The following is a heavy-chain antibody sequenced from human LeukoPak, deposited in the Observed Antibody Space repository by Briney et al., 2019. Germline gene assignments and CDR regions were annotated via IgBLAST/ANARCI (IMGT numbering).Heavy chain of an antibody. V-gene: IGHV3-23*01. CDR3: AKDHDNTDYYYYFDS. CDR2: ISDTGRTT. CDR1: GFSFNTYA. D-gene: IGHD2-21*02. Sequence: PGGSLRLSCAASGFSFNTYAMNWVRQAPGKGLERVSGISDTGRTTYYTDSVKGRFTISRDNSKNTLHLQMNSLRAEDTALYFCAKDHDNTDYYYYFDSWGQGTLVTVSS. J-gene: IGHJ4*02.